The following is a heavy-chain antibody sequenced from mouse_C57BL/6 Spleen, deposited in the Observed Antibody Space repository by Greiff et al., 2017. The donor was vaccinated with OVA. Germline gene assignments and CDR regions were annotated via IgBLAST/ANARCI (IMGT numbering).Heavy chain of an antibody. CDR1: GFSLTSYG. J-gene: IGHJ1*03. CDR3: ARSLLVRYFDV. Sequence: VKLKESGPGLVQPSQSLSITCTVSGFSLTSYGVHWVRQSPGKGLEWLGVIWSGGSTDYNAALISRLSISKDNSKSQVFFKMNSLQADDTAIYYCARSLLVRYFDVWGTGTTVTVSS. V-gene: IGHV2-2*01. D-gene: IGHD2-10*01. CDR2: IWSGGST.